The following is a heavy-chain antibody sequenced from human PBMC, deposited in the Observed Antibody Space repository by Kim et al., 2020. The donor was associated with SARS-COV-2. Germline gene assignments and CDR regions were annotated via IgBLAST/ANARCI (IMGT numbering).Heavy chain of an antibody. D-gene: IGHD5-12*01. Sequence: TSYAQNLQGRVSLTTNTSASTAYMELISLRSDDSAVYYCARNILRTTTLDYWGQGTLVTVSS. CDR2: T. J-gene: IGHJ4*02. V-gene: IGHV1-3*01. CDR3: ARNILRTTTLDY.